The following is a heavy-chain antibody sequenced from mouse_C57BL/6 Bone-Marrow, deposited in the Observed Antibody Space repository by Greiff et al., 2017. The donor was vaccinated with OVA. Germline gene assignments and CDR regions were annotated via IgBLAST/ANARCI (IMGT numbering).Heavy chain of an antibody. CDR1: GFTFSSYG. CDR2: ISSGGSYT. D-gene: IGHD4-1*01. CDR3: AREGGNWDGDC. J-gene: IGHJ2*01. V-gene: IGHV5-6*01. Sequence: EVQLQESGGDLVKPGGSLKLSCAASGFTFSSYGMSWVRQTPDKRLEWVATISSGGSYTYYPDSVKGRFTISRDNAKNTLYLQMSSLKSEDTAMYYCAREGGNWDGDCWGQGTTLTVSS.